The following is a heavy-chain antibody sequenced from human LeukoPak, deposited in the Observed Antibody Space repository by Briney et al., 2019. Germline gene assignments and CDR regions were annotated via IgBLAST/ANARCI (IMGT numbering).Heavy chain of an antibody. Sequence: MSSETLSLTCTVSGYSISSGYYWGWIRQPPGKGLEWIGSIYHSGSTYYNPSLKSRVTISVDTSKNQFSLKLSSVTAADTAVYYCAREYYYGSGSSPEIDYWGQGTLVTVSS. V-gene: IGHV4-38-2*02. CDR1: GYSISSGYY. J-gene: IGHJ4*02. D-gene: IGHD3-10*01. CDR3: AREYYYGSGSSPEIDY. CDR2: IYHSGST.